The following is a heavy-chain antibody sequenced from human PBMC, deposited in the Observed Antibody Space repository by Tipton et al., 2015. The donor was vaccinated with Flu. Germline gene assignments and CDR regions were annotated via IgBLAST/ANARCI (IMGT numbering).Heavy chain of an antibody. J-gene: IGHJ4*02. CDR2: IYYSGST. CDR3: ARGSSWYGY. CDR1: GGSIGSYY. V-gene: IGHV4-59*08. Sequence: TLSLTCTVSGGSIGSYYWSWIRQPPGKGLEWIGYIYYSGSTNYNPSLKSRVTISVDTSKNQFSLKLSSVTAADTAVYYCARGSSWYGYWGQGTLVTVSS. D-gene: IGHD6-13*01.